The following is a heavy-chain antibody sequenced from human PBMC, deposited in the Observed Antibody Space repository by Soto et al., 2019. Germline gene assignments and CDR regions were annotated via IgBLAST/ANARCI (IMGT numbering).Heavy chain of an antibody. Sequence: SETLSLTCTVSGGSISSGGYYWSWIRQHPGKGLEWIGYIYYSGSTYYNPSLKSRVTISVDTSKNQFSLKLSSVTAADTAVYYCARDALHIYCTNGVCPRYYYYYGMDVWGQGTTVTVSS. CDR2: IYYSGST. V-gene: IGHV4-31*03. CDR3: ARDALHIYCTNGVCPRYYYYYGMDV. CDR1: GGSISSGGYY. D-gene: IGHD2-8*01. J-gene: IGHJ6*02.